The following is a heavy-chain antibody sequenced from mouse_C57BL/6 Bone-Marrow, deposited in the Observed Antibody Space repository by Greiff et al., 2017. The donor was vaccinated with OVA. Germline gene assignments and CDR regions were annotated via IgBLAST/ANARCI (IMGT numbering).Heavy chain of an antibody. CDR2: ISDGGSYT. J-gene: IGHJ3*01. CDR1: GFTFSSYA. V-gene: IGHV5-4*01. Sequence: EVQPVESGGGLVKPGGSLKLSCAASGFTFSSYAMSWVRQTPEKRLEWVATISDGGSYTYYPDNVKGRFTISRDNAKNNLYLQRSHLKSEDTAMYYCARDLAYWGQGTLVTVSA. CDR3: ARDLAY.